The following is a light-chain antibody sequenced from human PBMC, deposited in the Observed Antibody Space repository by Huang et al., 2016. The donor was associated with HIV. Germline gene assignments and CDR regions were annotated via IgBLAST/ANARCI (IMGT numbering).Light chain of an antibody. V-gene: IGKV3-15*01. CDR2: GSS. CDR1: QSVSTD. J-gene: IGKJ1*01. Sequence: EIVMTQSPATLSVSPGERATLSCRASQSVSTDLAWYQQKPGQSPRLLIYGSSTRTTGIPARFSGSGSGTEFTLTISSLQSGDFAVYYCQQYSNWPQTFGQGTKVEIK. CDR3: QQYSNWPQT.